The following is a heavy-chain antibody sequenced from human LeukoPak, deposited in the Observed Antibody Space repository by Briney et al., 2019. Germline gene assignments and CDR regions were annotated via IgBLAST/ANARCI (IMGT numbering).Heavy chain of an antibody. CDR3: ARWGGSGYYYFEY. J-gene: IGHJ4*02. CDR2: ISTSGSS. D-gene: IGHD3-22*01. CDR1: GGSINGYY. V-gene: IGHV4-4*09. Sequence: SETLSLTCTVSGGSINGYYWSWIRRPPGKGLEWIGYISTSGSSNHNPSLKSRVTISVDTSKNQFSLQLTSVTAADTAMYYCARWGGSGYYYFEYWGQGTLVTVSS.